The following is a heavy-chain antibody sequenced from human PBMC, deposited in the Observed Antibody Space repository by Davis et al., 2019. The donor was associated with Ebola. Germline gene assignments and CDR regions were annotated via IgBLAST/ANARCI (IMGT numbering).Heavy chain of an antibody. CDR2: INPNDGRT. CDR1: GYTFTNYY. D-gene: IGHD3-10*01. V-gene: IGHV1-46*03. Sequence: ASVKVSCKASGYTFTNYYMHWVRQAPGQGLEWMGMINPNDGRTIYAQKFQGRVTVTRDTSTTTVYMELRSLRSDDTAVYYCAMVRGVWSSPDYWGQGTLVTVSS. CDR3: AMVRGVWSSPDY. J-gene: IGHJ4*02.